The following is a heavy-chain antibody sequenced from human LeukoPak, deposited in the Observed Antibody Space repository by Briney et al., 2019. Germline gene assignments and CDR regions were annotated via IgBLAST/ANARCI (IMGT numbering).Heavy chain of an antibody. J-gene: IGHJ4*02. V-gene: IGHV3-23*01. D-gene: IGHD6-13*01. CDR3: APGRAAAALFDS. CDR2: ISGGGGST. Sequence: GGSLRLSCAASGFTFSTYAMGRVRQAPGKGLEWVSVISGGGGSTYYADSVKGRFTISRDNSKNTLYLQMNSLRVEDTAVYYCAPGRAAAALFDSWGQGTLVTVSS. CDR1: GFTFSTYA.